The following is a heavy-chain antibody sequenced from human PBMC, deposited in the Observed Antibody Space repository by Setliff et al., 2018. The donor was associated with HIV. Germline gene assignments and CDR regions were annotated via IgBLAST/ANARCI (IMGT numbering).Heavy chain of an antibody. Sequence: LRLSCAASGFTFSNAWMSWVRQAPGKGLEWVAFIRSTPYGGTTEYAASVKGRFTISRDDSKSIAYLQMNSLKTEDTAVYYCTRDGVIKYYYYYYTMDVWGKGTTVTVSS. CDR3: TRDGVIKYYYYYYTMDV. V-gene: IGHV3-49*04. CDR2: IRSTPYGGTT. CDR1: GFTFSNAW. J-gene: IGHJ6*03. D-gene: IGHD3-10*01.